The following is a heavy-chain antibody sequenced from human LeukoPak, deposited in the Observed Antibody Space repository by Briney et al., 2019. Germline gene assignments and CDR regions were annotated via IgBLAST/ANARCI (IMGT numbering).Heavy chain of an antibody. CDR3: ANYGGTYWYYFDY. CDR2: ISGSGGNT. V-gene: IGHV3-23*01. D-gene: IGHD1-26*01. CDR1: GFTFSSYA. J-gene: IGHJ4*02. Sequence: GGSLRLSCTPSGFTFSSYAMSWVRQAPGKGLEWVSTISGSGGNTYYADSVKGRFTISRDNSKNTLYLQMNSLRADDTAAYYCANYGGTYWYYFDYWGQGTLVIVSS.